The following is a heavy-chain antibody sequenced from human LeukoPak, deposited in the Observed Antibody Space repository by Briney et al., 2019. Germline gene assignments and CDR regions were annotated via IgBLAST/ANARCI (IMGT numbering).Heavy chain of an antibody. V-gene: IGHV3-13*01. Sequence: PGGSLKLSCAVSGFTFSSYDMHWVRQVTGKGLEWVSAIGFAGDTYYPGSVKGRFTISRDNAKNSLYLQMNSLRAGDTAVYYCARVGTPYRGYWYFDLWGRGTQVTVSS. CDR1: GFTFSSYD. J-gene: IGHJ2*01. CDR2: IGFAGDT. CDR3: ARVGTPYRGYWYFDL. D-gene: IGHD1-14*01.